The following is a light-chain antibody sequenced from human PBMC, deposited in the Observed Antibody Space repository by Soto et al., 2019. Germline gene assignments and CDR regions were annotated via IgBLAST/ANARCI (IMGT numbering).Light chain of an antibody. CDR1: SSNIGTNY. CDR2: SNN. Sequence: QSVLTQPPSASGTPGQRVTISCSGSSSNIGTNYVYWYQQLPGTAPKLLIYSNNQGPSGVPDRFSGSKSGTSASLAISGLRSEDEADYYCAAWDDSLRGPVFGGGTKLTVL. CDR3: AAWDDSLRGPV. V-gene: IGLV1-47*02. J-gene: IGLJ2*01.